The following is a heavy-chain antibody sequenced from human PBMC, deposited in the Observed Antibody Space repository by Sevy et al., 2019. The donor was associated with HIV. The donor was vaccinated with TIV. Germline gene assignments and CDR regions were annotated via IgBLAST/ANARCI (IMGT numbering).Heavy chain of an antibody. J-gene: IGHJ6*02. Sequence: GGSLRLSCAASGFGFQDYAMHWVRQRPGKGLEWVAGISWNRGAIDYVHSVKGRFTISRDNAKNSLDLQMNSLRAEDTALYFCAKDINRGCDSINCYTYYYYYYGFDVWGQGTTVTVSS. CDR3: AKDINRGCDSINCYTYYYYYYGFDV. CDR1: GFGFQDYA. D-gene: IGHD3-16*02. CDR2: ISWNRGAI. V-gene: IGHV3-9*01.